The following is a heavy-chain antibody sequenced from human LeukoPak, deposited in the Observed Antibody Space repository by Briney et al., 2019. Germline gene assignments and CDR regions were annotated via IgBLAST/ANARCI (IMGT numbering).Heavy chain of an antibody. V-gene: IGHV4-4*07. CDR3: ARSYDIGGYSVGFDY. CDR2: IYTSGTT. CDR1: GGTMSTFY. J-gene: IGHJ4*02. D-gene: IGHD3-22*01. Sequence: SETLSLTCTVSGGTMSTFYWSWIRQPAGKGLEWIGRIYTSGTTNYNPSLESRVTMSVDTSKNQFSLKLRSATAADAAVYYCARSYDIGGYSVGFDYWGQGTLVTVSA.